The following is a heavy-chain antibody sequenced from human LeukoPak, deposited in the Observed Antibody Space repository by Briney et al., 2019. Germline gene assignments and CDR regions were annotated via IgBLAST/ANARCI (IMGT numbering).Heavy chain of an antibody. CDR3: AKALEMASDY. CDR1: GFTFSSYG. J-gene: IGHJ4*02. Sequence: QPGRSLRLSCAASGFTFSSYGVHWVRQAPGKGLEWVAVISYDGSNKYYADSVKGRFTISRDNSKNTLYLQMNSLRAEDTAVYYCAKALEMASDYWGQGTLVTVSS. CDR2: ISYDGSNK. V-gene: IGHV3-30*18.